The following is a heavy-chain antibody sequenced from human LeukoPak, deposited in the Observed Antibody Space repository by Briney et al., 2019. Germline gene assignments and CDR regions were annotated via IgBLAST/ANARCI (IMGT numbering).Heavy chain of an antibody. CDR1: GFTFSDYY. CDR2: ISSSSSYT. CDR3: ARDRDCSGGSCYSGFFDL. D-gene: IGHD2-15*01. J-gene: IGHJ2*01. Sequence: GGSLRLSCAASGFTFSDYYMSWIRQAPGKGLEWVSYISSSSSYTNYADSVKGRFTISRDNAKNSLYLQMNSLRSEDTAVYYCARDRDCSGGSCYSGFFDLWGRGTLVTVSS. V-gene: IGHV3-11*05.